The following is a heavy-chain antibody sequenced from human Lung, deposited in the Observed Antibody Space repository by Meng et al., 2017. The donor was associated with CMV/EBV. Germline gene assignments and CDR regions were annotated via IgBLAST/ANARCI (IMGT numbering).Heavy chain of an antibody. CDR2: IFHGGTV. CDR3: ARERDYYSYMDV. CDR1: VYSITTSYF. V-gene: IGHV4-38-2*02. Sequence: SXTXSLXCTISVYSITTSYFWGWVRQCPGKGLEWIGSIFHGGTVYYHPSLKSRVTISLDTSKNQFSLRLDSVTAADTAVSYCARERDYYSYMDVWGRGTPVTV. J-gene: IGHJ6*02.